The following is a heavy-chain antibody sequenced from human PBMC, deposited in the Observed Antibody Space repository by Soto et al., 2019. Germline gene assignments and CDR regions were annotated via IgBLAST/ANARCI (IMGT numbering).Heavy chain of an antibody. CDR2: ISGSGGST. D-gene: IGHD4-17*01. CDR1: GFTFSSYA. V-gene: IGHV3-23*01. Sequence: EVQLLESGGGLVQPGGSLRLSCAASGFTFSSYAMSWVRQAPGKGLEWVSAISGSGGSTYYTDSVKGRFTISRDNSKNTLYLQMNSLRAEDTAVYYCAKDMSYGDNYYYYGMDVWGQGTTVTVSS. J-gene: IGHJ6*02. CDR3: AKDMSYGDNYYYYGMDV.